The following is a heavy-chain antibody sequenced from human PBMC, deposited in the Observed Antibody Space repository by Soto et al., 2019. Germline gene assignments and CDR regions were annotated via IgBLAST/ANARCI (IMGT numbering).Heavy chain of an antibody. D-gene: IGHD4-17*01. CDR3: ARDLRSTEAYFDC. Sequence: ASVKGSCKGSGFTLSSYGISWGRQAPGQGLEWVGWVRGDNGDTNSAPKFQGRVILTTDTSTSTAYMDLSSLRSDDTAVYYCARDLRSTEAYFDCWGQGTLVTVSS. CDR1: GFTLSSYG. V-gene: IGHV1-18*01. J-gene: IGHJ4*02. CDR2: VRGDNGDT.